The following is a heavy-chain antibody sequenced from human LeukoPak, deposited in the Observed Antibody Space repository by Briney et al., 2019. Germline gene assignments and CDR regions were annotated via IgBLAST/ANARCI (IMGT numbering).Heavy chain of an antibody. V-gene: IGHV1-69*01. CDR1: GGTFTSYV. D-gene: IGHD6-25*01. CDR3: ASERRMYYYMDV. Sequence: SVKVSCKASGGTFTSYVISWVRQAPGQGLEWMGGIIPIFGTANYAQKFQGRVTITEDESKSTAYMELSSLRSEDTAVYYCASERRMYYYMDVWGKGTTVTVSS. J-gene: IGHJ6*03. CDR2: IIPIFGTA.